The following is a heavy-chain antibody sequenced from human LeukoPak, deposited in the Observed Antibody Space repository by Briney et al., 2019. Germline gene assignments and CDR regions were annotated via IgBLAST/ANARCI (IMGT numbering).Heavy chain of an antibody. V-gene: IGHV3-74*01. CDR1: GFTFSSYW. CDR3: VLDSSATWYFDY. D-gene: IGHD3-22*01. J-gene: IGHJ4*02. CDR2: INSDGSST. Sequence: GGSLRLSCAASGFTFSSYWMHWVRQAPGKGLVWVSRINSDGSSTSYADSVKGRFTISRDNAKNTLYLQMNSLRAEDTAVYYCVLDSSATWYFDYWGQGTLVTVSS.